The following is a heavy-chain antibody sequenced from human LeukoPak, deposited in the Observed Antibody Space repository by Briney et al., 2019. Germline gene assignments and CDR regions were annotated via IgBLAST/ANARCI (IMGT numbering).Heavy chain of an antibody. J-gene: IGHJ4*02. CDR3: AKARVPSGDGYYSD. V-gene: IGHV3-23*01. D-gene: IGHD3-22*01. CDR2: ISGSGGST. CDR1: GFTFSSYA. Sequence: GGSLRLSCAASGFTFSSYAMSWVRQAPGKGLEWVSGISGSGGSTYYAGSVKGRFTISRDNSESTLYLQMNSLRAEDTAVYYCAKARVPSGDGYYSDWGQGTLVTVSS.